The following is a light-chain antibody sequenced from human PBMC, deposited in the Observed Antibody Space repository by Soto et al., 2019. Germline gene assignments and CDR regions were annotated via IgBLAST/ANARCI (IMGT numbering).Light chain of an antibody. CDR3: QQYGRSPLMYT. V-gene: IGKV3-20*01. Sequence: EIVLTQSPGTLSLSPGERATLSCRACQSITSNFLAWYQHKPGQAPRLLIYGASTRAAGVPDRFSGSGSGPDFTLTITRLEPEDFAVYYCQQYGRSPLMYTFGQGTKLGVK. CDR2: GAS. J-gene: IGKJ2*01. CDR1: QSITSNF.